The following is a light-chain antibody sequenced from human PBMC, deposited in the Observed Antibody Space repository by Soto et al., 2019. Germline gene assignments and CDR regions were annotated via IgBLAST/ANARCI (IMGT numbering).Light chain of an antibody. V-gene: IGKV3-15*01. J-gene: IGKJ4*01. Sequence: EIVMTQSPGTLSVSPGERATLSCRASQNINTKLAWYQQRPGQSPRLLIYAASTRAPGVPARFSGSGSGTAFTHTIRGMQSEDCGLCFCQHYHEWPLSFGGGTKVDIK. CDR3: QHYHEWPLS. CDR1: QNINTK. CDR2: AAS.